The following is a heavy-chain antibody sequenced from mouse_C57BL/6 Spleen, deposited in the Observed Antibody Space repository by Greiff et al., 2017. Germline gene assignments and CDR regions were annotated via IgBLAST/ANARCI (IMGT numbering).Heavy chain of an antibody. CDR1: GYTFTDYN. Sequence: EVQLQQSGPELVKPGASVKIPCKASGYTFTDYNMDWVKQSHGKSLEWIGDINPNNGGTIYNQKFKGKATLTVDKSSSTAYMELRSLTSEDTAVYYCARFEGMGFAYWGQGTLVTVSA. D-gene: IGHD3-3*01. CDR3: ARFEGMGFAY. V-gene: IGHV1-18*01. CDR2: INPNNGGT. J-gene: IGHJ3*01.